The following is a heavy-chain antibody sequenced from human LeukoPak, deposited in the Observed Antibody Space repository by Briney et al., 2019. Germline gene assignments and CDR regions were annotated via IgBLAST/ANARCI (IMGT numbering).Heavy chain of an antibody. J-gene: IGHJ4*02. V-gene: IGHV3-74*01. CDR3: VRDGDDFNFDY. Sequence: GGSLRHSCAASGFTFSSHWMHWVRKAPGKGLVWVSRVKGDGTFTNYADSVYGRFTISRDNAKNTLYLHMHSLRAEDTAAYYCVRDGDDFNFDYWGQGNLVTVSS. D-gene: IGHD5-24*01. CDR2: VKGDGTFT. CDR1: GFTFSSHW.